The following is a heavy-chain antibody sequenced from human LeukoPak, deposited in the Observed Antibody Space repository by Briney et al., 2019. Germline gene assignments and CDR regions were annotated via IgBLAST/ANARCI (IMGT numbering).Heavy chain of an antibody. D-gene: IGHD3/OR15-3a*01. CDR1: GGTFSSYA. V-gene: IGHV1-69*13. CDR3: ARRVRTGYYWFDP. CDR2: IIPIFGTA. J-gene: IGHJ5*02. Sequence: GASVKVSCKASGGTFSSYAISWVRQAPGQGLEWMGGIIPIFGTANYAQKFQGRVTITADESTSTAYMELSSLRSEDTAVYYRARRVRTGYYWFDPWGQGTLVTVSS.